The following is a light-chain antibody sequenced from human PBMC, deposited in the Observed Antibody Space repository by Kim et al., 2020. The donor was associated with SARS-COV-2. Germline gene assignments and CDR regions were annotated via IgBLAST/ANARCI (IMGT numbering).Light chain of an antibody. CDR3: QQSYNTPYT. J-gene: IGKJ2*01. V-gene: IGKV1-39*01. CDR2: AAS. CDR1: QSIRNY. Sequence: SASVGDRVTITCRASQSIRNYLSWYQQKPGKAPKLLIFAASTLHSGVPSRFTGGGSGTDFTLTISSLQTDDFATYYCQQSYNTPYTFGQGTKLEI.